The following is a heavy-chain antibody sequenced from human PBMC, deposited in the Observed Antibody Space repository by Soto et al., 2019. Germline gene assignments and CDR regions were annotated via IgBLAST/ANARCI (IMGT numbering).Heavy chain of an antibody. V-gene: IGHV3-23*01. CDR2: ISGSGGST. J-gene: IGHJ4*02. Sequence: GGSLRLSCAASGFTFSSYAMRWVRQAPGKGLEWVSAISGSGGSTYYADSVKGRFTISRDNSKNTLHLQMNSLRAEDTAVYYCARHGYNYGGGYFDYWGQGTLVTVSS. CDR3: ARHGYNYGGGYFDY. D-gene: IGHD5-18*01. CDR1: GFTFSSYA.